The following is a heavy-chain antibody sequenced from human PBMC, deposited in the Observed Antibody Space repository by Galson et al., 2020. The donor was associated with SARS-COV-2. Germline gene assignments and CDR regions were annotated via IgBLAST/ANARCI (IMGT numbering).Heavy chain of an antibody. CDR2: IFYSGFT. CDR3: ASGLGGDY. D-gene: IGHD1-26*01. V-gene: IGHV4-31*02. CDR1: GGSITSGGSY. Sequence: LRLSWTVSGGSITSGGSYWSWIRQHPGKGLEWIGYIFYSGFTYYNPSLRSRVTISLDTSKNQFSLKLNSVTAADTAVYYCASGLGGDYWGQGTLVTVSS. J-gene: IGHJ4*02.